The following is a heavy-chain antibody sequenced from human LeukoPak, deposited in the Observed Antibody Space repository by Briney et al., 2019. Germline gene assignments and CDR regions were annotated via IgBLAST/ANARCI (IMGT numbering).Heavy chain of an antibody. CDR1: GGSISSYY. D-gene: IGHD3-10*01. Sequence: SETLSLTCTVSGGSISSYYWGWIRQPAGKGLEWIGRIYTSGSTNYNPSLKSRVTMSVDTSKNQFSLKLSSVTAADTAVYYCARVLLWFGELSPCYGMDVWGQGTTVTVSS. V-gene: IGHV4-4*07. CDR2: IYTSGST. J-gene: IGHJ6*02. CDR3: ARVLLWFGELSPCYGMDV.